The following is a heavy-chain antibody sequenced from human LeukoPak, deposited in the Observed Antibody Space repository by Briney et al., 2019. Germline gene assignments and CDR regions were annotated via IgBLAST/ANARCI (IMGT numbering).Heavy chain of an antibody. CDR2: VSPDSNYK. D-gene: IGHD5-12*01. Sequence: GESLRLSCAASGFTFSTYSMNWLRLAPGKGLEWVSSVSPDSNYKYYVDSVKGRFTISRDNAKSSLYLQMNSLRAEDTAVYYCVRGGYRGFDYEYWGQGTLVTVSS. CDR1: GFTFSTYS. J-gene: IGHJ4*02. V-gene: IGHV3-21*01. CDR3: VRGGYRGFDYEY.